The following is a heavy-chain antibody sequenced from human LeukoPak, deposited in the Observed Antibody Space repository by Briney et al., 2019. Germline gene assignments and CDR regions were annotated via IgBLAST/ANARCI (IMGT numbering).Heavy chain of an antibody. CDR3: ARQYCTNGVCYADGFDY. D-gene: IGHD2-8*01. J-gene: IGHJ4*02. CDR2: ISSSSSYI. CDR1: GFTFSSYS. Sequence: GGSLRLSCAASGFTFSSYSMNWVRQAPGKGLEWVSSISSSSSYINYADSVKGRFTISRDNAKNSLYLQMNSLRAEDTAVYYCARQYCTNGVCYADGFDYWGQGTLVTVSS. V-gene: IGHV3-21*01.